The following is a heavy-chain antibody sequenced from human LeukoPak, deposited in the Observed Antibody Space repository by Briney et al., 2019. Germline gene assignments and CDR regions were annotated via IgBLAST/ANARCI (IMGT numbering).Heavy chain of an antibody. J-gene: IGHJ4*02. CDR2: IYYSGNT. D-gene: IGHD2-15*01. Sequence: SETLSLTCTVSGGPISSSNYYWDWIRQPPGKGLEWIGSIYYSGNTYYNPSLKSRVTISVDTSKNQFSLKLNSVTAADTAVYYCARRGYCSGGSCYVSYWGQGTLVTVSS. CDR3: ARRGYCSGGSCYVSY. V-gene: IGHV4-39*01. CDR1: GGPISSSNYY.